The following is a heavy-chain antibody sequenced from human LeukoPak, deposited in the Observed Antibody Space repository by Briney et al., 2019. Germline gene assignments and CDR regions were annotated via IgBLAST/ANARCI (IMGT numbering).Heavy chain of an antibody. CDR3: AREVGSSSWVYYYYYMDV. Sequence: SSETLSLTCTVSGGSISSYYWSWIRQPAGKGREWIGRIYTSGSTNYNPSLKSRVTMSVDTSKNQFSLKLSSVTAADTAVYYCAREVGSSSWVYYYYYMDVWGKGTTVTVSS. CDR1: GGSISSYY. CDR2: IYTSGST. J-gene: IGHJ6*03. D-gene: IGHD6-13*01. V-gene: IGHV4-4*07.